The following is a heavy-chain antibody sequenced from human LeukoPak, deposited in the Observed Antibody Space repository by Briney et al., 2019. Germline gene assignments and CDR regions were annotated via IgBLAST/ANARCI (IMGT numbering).Heavy chain of an antibody. CDR2: IWSDGTNQ. Sequence: PGGSLRPSCAASGFTFSHFGFHWVRQAPGKGLEWVAVIWSDGTNQYYGDPVKGRFIIYRDDSHNTVYLQMNSLRVEDTAVYYCAKDAQRGFDYSNSLEYWGQGSLVTVSS. D-gene: IGHD4-11*01. CDR3: AKDAQRGFDYSNSLEY. V-gene: IGHV3-33*06. J-gene: IGHJ4*02. CDR1: GFTFSHFG.